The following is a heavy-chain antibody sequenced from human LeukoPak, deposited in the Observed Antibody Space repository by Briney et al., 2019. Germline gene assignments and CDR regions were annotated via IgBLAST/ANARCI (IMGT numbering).Heavy chain of an antibody. CDR2: INAGNGNT. J-gene: IGHJ4*02. V-gene: IGHV1-3*01. Sequence: GASVKVSCKASGYTFTSYAMHWVRQAPGQRLEWMGWINAGNGNTKYSQKFQGRVTITRDTSASTAYMELSSLRSEDTAVYYCARDYLRGYGIGDYWGQGTLVTVSS. D-gene: IGHD1-1*01. CDR1: GYTFTSYA. CDR3: ARDYLRGYGIGDY.